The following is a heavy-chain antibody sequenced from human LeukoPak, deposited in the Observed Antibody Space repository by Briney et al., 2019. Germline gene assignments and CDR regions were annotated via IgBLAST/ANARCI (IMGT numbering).Heavy chain of an antibody. V-gene: IGHV4-59*08. D-gene: IGHD2/OR15-2a*01. J-gene: IGHJ5*02. Sequence: ASETLSLTCTVSGGSITGYYWSWIRQPPGNGLEWVGYIFSSGSTNYNPSLKSRVTISLDTSKSQFSLKLISVTASDTAVYYCARLTKFLTTYYPTPWGQGTLVTVAS. CDR1: GGSITGYY. CDR3: ARLTKFLTTYYPTP. CDR2: IFSSGST.